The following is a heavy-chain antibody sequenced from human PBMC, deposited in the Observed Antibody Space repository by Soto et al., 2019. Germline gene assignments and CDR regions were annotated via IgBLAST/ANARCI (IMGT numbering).Heavy chain of an antibody. V-gene: IGHV3-72*01. J-gene: IGHJ4*02. CDR2: SRNRANSYTT. D-gene: IGHD6-13*01. Sequence: EVQLVESGGGLVQPGGSLRLACAASGFTFSDHYMDWVRQAPGKGLEWVGRSRNRANSYTTEYAASVKGRFTISRDNSKNSLYLQMNTLVTDDTAIYFCTRDNPRAPGTLDYWCQGTLVSVSS. CDR3: TRDNPRAPGTLDY. CDR1: GFTFSDHY.